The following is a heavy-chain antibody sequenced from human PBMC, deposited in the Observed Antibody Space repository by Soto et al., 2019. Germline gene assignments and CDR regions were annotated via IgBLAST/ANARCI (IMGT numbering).Heavy chain of an antibody. D-gene: IGHD2-15*01. CDR1: GLTFSSYA. CDR2: ISSGGGST. V-gene: IGHV3-23*01. CDR3: EKYWQAVSGFGMDV. J-gene: IGHJ6*01. Sequence: GGSLRLSCVASGLTFSSYAMSWVRQGPGKGLEWVSVISSGGGSTYYADSVKGRFTISRDNSKNTFYLRMNNLRADDTAVYFCEKYWQAVSGFGMDVWGQGTTVTVSS.